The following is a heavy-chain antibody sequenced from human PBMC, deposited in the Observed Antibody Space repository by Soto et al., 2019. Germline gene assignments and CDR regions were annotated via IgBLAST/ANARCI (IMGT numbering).Heavy chain of an antibody. CDR2: IIPLFRTP. CDR1: GGNFSSSA. CDR3: ARDNDRLQLGGNYYYILDV. J-gene: IGHJ6*02. D-gene: IGHD4-4*01. V-gene: IGHV1-69*12. Sequence: QVQLVQSGAEMKEPGSSVKVSCKTSGGNFSSSAISWLRQAPGQGLEWMGGIIPLFRTPDYAQKFQGRVTIAADESTSTAYMELSSLRSEDTAVYYCARDNDRLQLGGNYYYILDVWGQGTTITVSS.